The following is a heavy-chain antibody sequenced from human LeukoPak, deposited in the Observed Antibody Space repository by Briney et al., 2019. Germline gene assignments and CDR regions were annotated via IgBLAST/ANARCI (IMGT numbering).Heavy chain of an antibody. J-gene: IGHJ5*02. CDR1: GFTFSAYI. Sequence: GGSLRLSCAASGFTFSAYIMNWVRQAPGRGLEWVSSISESSGYIYYADSVRGRFTISRDNAKNSLFLRMNSLRAEDTAVYYCASSPNRLGWFDPWGQGTLVTVSS. CDR2: ISESSGYI. D-gene: IGHD3-9*01. CDR3: ASSPNRLGWFDP. V-gene: IGHV3-21*01.